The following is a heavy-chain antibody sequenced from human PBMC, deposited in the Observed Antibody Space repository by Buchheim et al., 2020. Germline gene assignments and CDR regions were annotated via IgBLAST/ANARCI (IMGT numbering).Heavy chain of an antibody. CDR3: ARDRWGYCSSTSCYSTGMDV. Sequence: GGSISSSSYYWGWIRQPPGKGLEWIGSIYYSGSTYYNPSLKSRVTISVDTSKNQFSLKLSSVTAAVTAVYYCARDRWGYCSSTSCYSTGMDVWGQGTT. V-gene: IGHV4-39*07. CDR2: IYYSGST. J-gene: IGHJ6*02. D-gene: IGHD2-2*01. CDR1: GGSISSSSYY.